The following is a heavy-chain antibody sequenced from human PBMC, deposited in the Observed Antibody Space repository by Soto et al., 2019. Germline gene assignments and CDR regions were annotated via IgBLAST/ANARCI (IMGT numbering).Heavy chain of an antibody. J-gene: IGHJ4*02. D-gene: IGHD6-13*01. CDR2: ISGSGGST. Sequence: EVQLLESGGGLVQPGGSLRLSCAASGFTFNTYAMNWVRQAPGKGLEWVSAISGSGGSTYYADSVKGRFTISRDNSKNTLYLQMNSLIAEDTAVYYCAKGATCSWYGGQFDCWGQGTQVTVSS. CDR3: AKGATCSWYGGQFDC. CDR1: GFTFNTYA. V-gene: IGHV3-23*01.